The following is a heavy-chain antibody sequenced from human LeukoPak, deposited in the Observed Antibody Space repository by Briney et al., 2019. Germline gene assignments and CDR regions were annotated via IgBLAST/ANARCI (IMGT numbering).Heavy chain of an antibody. V-gene: IGHV3-48*03. CDR1: GFTFRRYE. CDR3: ARESSSDNDDYYHNPEYLQH. Sequence: PGGSLRLSCAASGFTFRRYEMNWVRQAPGKGLEWIAYISGSGNIIYYSDSVKGRFTISRDNANSSLYLQMNSLSAEDTAVYYCARESSSDNDDYYHNPEYLQHWGQGTLVTVSS. D-gene: IGHD3-10*01. J-gene: IGHJ1*01. CDR2: ISGSGNII.